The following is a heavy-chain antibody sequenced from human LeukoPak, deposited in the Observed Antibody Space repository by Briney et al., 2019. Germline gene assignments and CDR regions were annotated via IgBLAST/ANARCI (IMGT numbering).Heavy chain of an antibody. J-gene: IGHJ4*02. D-gene: IGHD3-22*01. CDR2: IYYSGST. V-gene: IGHV4-59*01. CDR3: AGREYYYDSSGSARDY. CDR1: GGSISSYY. Sequence: SETLSLTCTVSGGSISSYYWSWIRRPPGKGLEWIGYIYYSGSTNYNPSLKSRVTISVDTSKNQFSLKLSSVTAADTAVYYCAGREYYYDSSGSARDYWGQGTLVTVSS.